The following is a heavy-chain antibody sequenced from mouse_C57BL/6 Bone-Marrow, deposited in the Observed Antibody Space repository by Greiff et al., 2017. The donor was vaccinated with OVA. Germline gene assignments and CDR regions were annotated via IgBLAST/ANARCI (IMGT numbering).Heavy chain of an antibody. V-gene: IGHV1-76*01. D-gene: IGHD3-1*01. CDR1: GYTFTDYY. CDR2: IYPGSGNT. J-gene: IGHJ2*01. Sequence: VQVVESGAELVRPGASVKLSCKASGYTFTDYYINWVKQRPGQGLEWIARIYPGSGNTYYNEKFKGKATLTAEKSSSTAYMQLSSLTSEDSAVYFCGLGLRGYFDYWGQGTTLTVSS. CDR3: GLGLRGYFDY.